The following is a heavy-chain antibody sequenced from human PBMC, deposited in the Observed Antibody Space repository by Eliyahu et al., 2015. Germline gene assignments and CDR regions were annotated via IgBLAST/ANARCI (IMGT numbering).Heavy chain of an antibody. J-gene: IGHJ4*02. CDR3: TTITGLGACLD. CDR2: IKSNVNGGTT. D-gene: IGHD1-26*01. V-gene: IGHV3-15*01. CDR1: GFIFSNAW. Sequence: EAQVVESGGGLVKPGGSLRLSCAGSGFIFSNAWMXWVRQAPGKGLEWVARIKSNVNGGTTDYAAPVKGRFTISRDDPKTTVYLQMNSLTAEDTAVYYCTTITGLGACLDWGPGTPVTVSS.